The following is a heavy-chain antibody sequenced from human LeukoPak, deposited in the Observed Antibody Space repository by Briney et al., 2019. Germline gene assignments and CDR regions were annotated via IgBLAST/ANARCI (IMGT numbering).Heavy chain of an antibody. V-gene: IGHV1-8*01. J-gene: IGHJ4*02. D-gene: IGHD6-19*01. CDR3: ARGRLYSSGRVGNY. CDR2: MNPNSGNT. Sequence: ASVKVSCKASGYSFTNYDINWARQATGQGLEWMGWMNPNSGNTGYAQKFQGRVTMTRNTSISTAYMELSSLRSEDTAVYYCARGRLYSSGRVGNYWGQGTLVTVSS. CDR1: GYSFTNYD.